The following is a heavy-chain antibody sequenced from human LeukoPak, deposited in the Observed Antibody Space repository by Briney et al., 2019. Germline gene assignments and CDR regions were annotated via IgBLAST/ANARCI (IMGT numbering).Heavy chain of an antibody. CDR3: ATLTVASSFDY. CDR1: GFAFSVYE. J-gene: IGHJ4*02. V-gene: IGHV3-48*03. D-gene: IGHD6-19*01. Sequence: GGSLRLSCAASGFAFSVYEMYWVRQAPGKGLEWVSYISSSGGARYYADSVKGRFTISRDNAKNSLYLQMNSLRAEDTAVYYCATLTVASSFDYWGQGTLVTVSS. CDR2: ISSSGGAR.